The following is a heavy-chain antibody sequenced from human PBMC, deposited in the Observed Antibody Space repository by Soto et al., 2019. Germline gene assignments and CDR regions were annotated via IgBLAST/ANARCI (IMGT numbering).Heavy chain of an antibody. Sequence: GASVKVSCKASGGTFSSYAISWVRQAPGQGLEWMGGIIPIFGTANYAQKFQGRVTITADKSTSTAYMELSSLRSEDTAVYYCARDSYYYGSGRTDYGMDVWGQGTTVTVSS. CDR2: IIPIFGTA. J-gene: IGHJ6*02. CDR3: ARDSYYYGSGRTDYGMDV. CDR1: GGTFSSYA. V-gene: IGHV1-69*06. D-gene: IGHD3-10*01.